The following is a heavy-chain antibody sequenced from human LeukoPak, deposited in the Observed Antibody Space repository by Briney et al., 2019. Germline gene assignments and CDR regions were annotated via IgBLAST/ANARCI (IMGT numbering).Heavy chain of an antibody. V-gene: IGHV3-23*01. CDR3: AKEAIAHSNSDSWVEY. CDR2: IRGTAANT. Sequence: RGSLRLSCAASGITFSRYAMSWVRHAPGKGLEWDSAIRGTAANTNYADSVKGRFTVYRDNSKNALYLQMNSLRADDTAVYYCAKEAIAHSNSDSWVEYWGQGTLVSVSS. D-gene: IGHD6-6*01. J-gene: IGHJ4*02. CDR1: GITFSRYA.